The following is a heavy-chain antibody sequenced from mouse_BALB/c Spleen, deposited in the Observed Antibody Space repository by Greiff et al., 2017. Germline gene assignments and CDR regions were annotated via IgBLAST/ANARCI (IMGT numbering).Heavy chain of an antibody. CDR2: ISSGSSTI. V-gene: IGHV5-17*02. Sequence: EVQVVESGGGLVQPGGSRKLSCAASGFTFSSFGMHWVRQAPEKGLEWVAYISSGSSTIYYADTVKGRFTISRDNPKNTLFLQMTSLRSEDTAMYYCARSYDGYPFAYWGQGTLVTVSA. CDR3: ARSYDGYPFAY. J-gene: IGHJ3*01. CDR1: GFTFSSFG. D-gene: IGHD2-3*01.